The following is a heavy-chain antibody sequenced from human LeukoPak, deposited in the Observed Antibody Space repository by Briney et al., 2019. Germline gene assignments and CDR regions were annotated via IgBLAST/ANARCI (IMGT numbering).Heavy chain of an antibody. D-gene: IGHD5-24*01. CDR1: GFTFSSYW. CDR2: INIDGSTS. Sequence: PGGSLRLSCAASGFTFSSYWMHWVRQAPGKGLVWVSRINIDGSTSNYADSVKGRFTISRDNAKNAVYLQMNSLRVEDTAVYYCARASALATPPFAYWGQGTLVTVSP. V-gene: IGHV3-74*01. CDR3: ARASALATPPFAY. J-gene: IGHJ4*02.